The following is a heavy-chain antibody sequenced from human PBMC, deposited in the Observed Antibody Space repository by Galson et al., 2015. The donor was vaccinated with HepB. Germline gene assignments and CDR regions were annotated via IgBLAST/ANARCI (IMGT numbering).Heavy chain of an antibody. CDR2: ISAYNGNT. CDR3: ARDRRRYGFWSGYYPFDY. D-gene: IGHD3-3*01. V-gene: IGHV1-18*04. Sequence: SVKVSCKASGYTFTSYGISWVRQAPGQGLEWMGWISAYNGNTNYAQKLQGRVTMTTDTSTSTAYMELRSLRSDDTAVYYCARDRRRYGFWSGYYPFDYWGQGTLVTVSS. CDR1: GYTFTSYG. J-gene: IGHJ4*02.